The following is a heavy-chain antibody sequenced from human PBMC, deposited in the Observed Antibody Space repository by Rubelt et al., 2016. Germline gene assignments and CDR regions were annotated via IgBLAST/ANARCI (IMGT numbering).Heavy chain of an antibody. CDR3: AGSTDTAMVTDADWYFDL. CDR2: INAGNGNT. Sequence: QVQLVQSGAEVQKPGASVKVSCKASGYTFTSYAMHWVRQAPGQRLEWMGWINAGNGNTKYSQKFQDRGTLTSRTCAITAYMGVRSLRSEDTAVYYCAGSTDTAMVTDADWYFDLWGRGTLVTVSA. CDR1: GYTFTSYA. V-gene: IGHV1-3*01. D-gene: IGHD5-18*01. J-gene: IGHJ2*01.